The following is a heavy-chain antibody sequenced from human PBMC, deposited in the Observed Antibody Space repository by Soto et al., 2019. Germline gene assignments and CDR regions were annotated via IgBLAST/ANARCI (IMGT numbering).Heavy chain of an antibody. V-gene: IGHV3-30-3*01. Sequence: QVQLVESGGGVVQPGRSLRLSCAASGFTFSSYAMHWDRQAPGKGLEWVAVISNDGSNKYYADSVKGRFTISRDNSKNTLYLQMNSLRAEDTAVYYCARGPQGGDSCGEVDAFDIWGQGTMVTVSS. J-gene: IGHJ3*02. D-gene: IGHD3-22*01. CDR2: ISNDGSNK. CDR1: GFTFSSYA. CDR3: ARGPQGGDSCGEVDAFDI.